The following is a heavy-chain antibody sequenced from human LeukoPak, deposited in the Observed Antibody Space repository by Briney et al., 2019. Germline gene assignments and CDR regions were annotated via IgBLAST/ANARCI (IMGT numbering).Heavy chain of an antibody. CDR1: GFTFSSYA. Sequence: PGGSLRLSCAASGFTFSSYAMHWVRQAPGKGLEWVAVISYDGSNKYYADSVKGRFTISRDNSKNTLYLQMNSLRAEDTAVYYCARVFSTYGMDVWGQGTTVTVSS. CDR3: ARVFSTYGMDV. D-gene: IGHD3-9*01. J-gene: IGHJ6*02. CDR2: ISYDGSNK. V-gene: IGHV3-30-3*01.